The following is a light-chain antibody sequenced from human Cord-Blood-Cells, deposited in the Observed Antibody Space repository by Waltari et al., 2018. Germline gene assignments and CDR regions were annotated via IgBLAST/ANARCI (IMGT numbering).Light chain of an antibody. CDR1: QGISNY. Sequence: DIQMTQSPSSLPAVVGDRVTIICRASQGISNYLAWYQQKPGKVPKRLIYAASTLQSGVPARFSGSGSGTDFTLTISSLQPEDVATYYCQKYNSAPWTFGQGTKVEIK. CDR2: AAS. V-gene: IGKV1-27*01. CDR3: QKYNSAPWT. J-gene: IGKJ1*01.